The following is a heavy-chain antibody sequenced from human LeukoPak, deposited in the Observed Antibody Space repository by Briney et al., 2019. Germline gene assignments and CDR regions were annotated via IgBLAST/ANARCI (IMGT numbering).Heavy chain of an antibody. D-gene: IGHD3-10*01. CDR1: GITLSNYG. J-gene: IGHJ4*02. CDR3: AKRGVVIRVVLVGFHKEAYYFDS. Sequence: GGSLRLSCAVSGITLSNYGMSWVRQAPGKGLEWVAGISGSGGSTNYADSVKGRFTISRDNPKNTLYLQMNSLRAEDTAVYFCAKRGVVIRVVLVGFHKEAYYFDSWGQGALVTVSS. CDR2: ISGSGGST. V-gene: IGHV3-23*01.